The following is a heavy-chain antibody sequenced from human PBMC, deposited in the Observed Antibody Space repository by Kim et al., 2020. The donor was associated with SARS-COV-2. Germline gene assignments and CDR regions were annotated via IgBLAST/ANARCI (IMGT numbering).Heavy chain of an antibody. Sequence: YYADSVKGRFTISRDNSKNTLYLQMNSLRAEDTAVYYCAKFFYGDYGGGYWGQGTLVTVSS. CDR3: AKFFYGDYGGGY. J-gene: IGHJ4*02. D-gene: IGHD4-17*01. V-gene: IGHV3-23*01.